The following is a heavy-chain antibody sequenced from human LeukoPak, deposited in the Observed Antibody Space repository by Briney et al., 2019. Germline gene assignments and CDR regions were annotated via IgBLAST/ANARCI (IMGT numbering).Heavy chain of an antibody. V-gene: IGHV4-39*01. J-gene: IGHJ5*02. D-gene: IGHD6-19*01. CDR2: IHYSGST. Sequence: SETLPLTCSVSGGSISSSGYYWGWIRQPPGKGLEWIGNIHYSGSTYYNPSLKSRVTISVDTSKNQFSLKLSSVTAADTAVYYCAKLAVAANRWFDPWGPGTLVSVSS. CDR1: GGSISSSGYY. CDR3: AKLAVAANRWFDP.